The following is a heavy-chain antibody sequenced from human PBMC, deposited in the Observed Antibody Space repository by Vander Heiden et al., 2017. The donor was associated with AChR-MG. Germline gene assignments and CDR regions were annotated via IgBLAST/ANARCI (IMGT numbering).Heavy chain of an antibody. CDR1: GLTFSSYN. V-gene: IGHV3-48*02. J-gene: IGHJ5*02. Sequence: EVQLVESGGGLVQPGGSLRLSGAASGLTFSSYNMNWFRPAPGKGLEWVSYISTSSRTIYYADSVKGRFTISRDNAKNSLYLEMNSLRDEDTAVYYCARDPNIAGRWFDPWGQGTLVTVSS. CDR2: ISTSSRTI. CDR3: ARDPNIAGRWFDP. D-gene: IGHD6-6*01.